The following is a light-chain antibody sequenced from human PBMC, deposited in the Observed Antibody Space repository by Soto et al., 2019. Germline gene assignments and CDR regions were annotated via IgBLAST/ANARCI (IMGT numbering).Light chain of an antibody. Sequence: DIPMTQSPSSLSASVGDRVTITCRASQSISSYLNWYQQKPGKAPKLLIYAASSLQSGVPSRFSGSGSGTDFTLTISRLQPEDFATYYYQQSYSTPRTFGQGTKVEIK. CDR1: QSISSY. CDR2: AAS. V-gene: IGKV1-39*01. J-gene: IGKJ1*01. CDR3: QQSYSTPRT.